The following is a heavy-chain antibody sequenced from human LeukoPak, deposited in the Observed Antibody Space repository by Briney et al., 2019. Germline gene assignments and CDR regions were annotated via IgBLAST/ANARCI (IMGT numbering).Heavy chain of an antibody. J-gene: IGHJ4*02. CDR3: ASSSVLLWFGEPQGY. V-gene: IGHV3-23*01. D-gene: IGHD3-10*01. CDR1: GFTFSSYA. Sequence: DPGGSLRLSCAASGFTFSSYAMSWVRQAPGKGLEWVSAISGSGGSTYYADSVKGRFTISRDNSKNTLYLQMNSLRAEDTAVYYCASSSVLLWFGEPQGYWGQGTLVTVSS. CDR2: ISGSGGST.